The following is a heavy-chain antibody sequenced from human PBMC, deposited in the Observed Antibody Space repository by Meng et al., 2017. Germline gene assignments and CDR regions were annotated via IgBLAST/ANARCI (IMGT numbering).Heavy chain of an antibody. CDR3: ARVQYSSSKFDY. D-gene: IGHD6-13*01. CDR1: GFTFSSYD. J-gene: IGHJ4*02. CDR2: IGTAGDT. V-gene: IGHV3-13*01. Sequence: GESLKISCAASGFTFSSYDMHWVRQATGKGLEWVSAIGTAGDTYYPGSVKGRFTISRDNAKNTLYLQMNSLRAEDTAVYYCARVQYSSSKFDYWGQGTLVTVSS.